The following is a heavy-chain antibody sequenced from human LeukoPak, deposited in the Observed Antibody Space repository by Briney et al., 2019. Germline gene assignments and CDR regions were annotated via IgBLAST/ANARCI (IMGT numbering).Heavy chain of an antibody. CDR3: ARDLGIAAAGTPIGDY. Sequence: PSETLSLTCTVSGYSISSGYYWGWIRQPPGKGLEWIGSIYHSGSTYYNPSLKSRVTISVDTSKNQFSLKLSSVTAADTAVYYCARDLGIAAAGTPIGDYWGQGTLVTVSS. V-gene: IGHV4-38-2*02. D-gene: IGHD6-13*01. J-gene: IGHJ4*02. CDR1: GYSISSGYY. CDR2: IYHSGST.